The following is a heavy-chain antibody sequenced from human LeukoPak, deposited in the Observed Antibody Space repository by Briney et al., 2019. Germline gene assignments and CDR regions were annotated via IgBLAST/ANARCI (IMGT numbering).Heavy chain of an antibody. CDR3: AGGSSIVVVPAASGDY. J-gene: IGHJ4*02. Sequence: GRSLRLSCAASGFTFSSYAMHWVRQAPGKGLEWVAVISYDGSNKYYADSVKGRFTISRDNSKNTLYLQMNSLRAEDTAVYYCAGGSSIVVVPAASGDYWGQGTLVTVSS. CDR2: ISYDGSNK. D-gene: IGHD2-2*01. CDR1: GFTFSSYA. V-gene: IGHV3-30*01.